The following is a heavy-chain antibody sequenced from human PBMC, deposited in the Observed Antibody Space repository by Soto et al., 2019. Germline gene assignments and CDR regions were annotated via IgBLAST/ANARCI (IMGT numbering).Heavy chain of an antibody. V-gene: IGHV5-10-1*01. CDR2: IDPSDSYT. Sequence: ESQEIAGPLSVDGLSGYWSTWVRPPPGKVLEWMGRIDPSDSYTNYSPSFQGHVTISADKSISTAYLQWSSLKASDTAMYYCARELGGSYYLDAFDIWGQGTRVTVS. J-gene: IGHJ3*02. D-gene: IGHD1-26*01. CDR3: ARELGGSYYLDAFDI. CDR1: VDGLSGYW.